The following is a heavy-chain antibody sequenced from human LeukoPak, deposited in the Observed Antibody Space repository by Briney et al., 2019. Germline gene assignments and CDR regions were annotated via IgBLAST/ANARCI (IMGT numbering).Heavy chain of an antibody. Sequence: PGGSLRLSCAASGFTFSSYAMSWVRQAPGKGLEWVSAFTGSSGRTYYADSVEGRFTISRDNSKNTLSLQMNSLRAEDTAVYYCARRGHYGSSNSYAPSDHWGQGTLVTVSS. CDR1: GFTFSSYA. V-gene: IGHV3-23*01. D-gene: IGHD3-22*01. J-gene: IGHJ4*02. CDR3: ARRGHYGSSNSYAPSDH. CDR2: FTGSSGRT.